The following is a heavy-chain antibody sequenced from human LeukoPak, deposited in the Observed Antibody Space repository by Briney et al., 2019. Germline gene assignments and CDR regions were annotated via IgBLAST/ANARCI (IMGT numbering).Heavy chain of an antibody. J-gene: IGHJ4*02. Sequence: SETLSLTCTVSGGPISSSNYFWGWIRQPPGKGQEWIGSIYHNGNTDYNPSLRSRATTSVDTSKNQFSLKLRSVTAADTAVYYCARDLGFFDIDYWGQGILVTVSS. D-gene: IGHD3-9*01. CDR2: IYHNGNT. V-gene: IGHV4-39*02. CDR3: ARDLGFFDIDY. CDR1: GGPISSSNYF.